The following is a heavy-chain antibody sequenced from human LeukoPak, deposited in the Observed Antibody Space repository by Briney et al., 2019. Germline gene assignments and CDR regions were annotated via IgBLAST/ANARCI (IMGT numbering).Heavy chain of an antibody. Sequence: GGSLRLSCSASGFTFSTYWMHWVRQAPGKGLVWVSRMNTDGSDTSYADSVKGRFTISRDNARNTLYLQMNSLRADDTAVYYCAKKGQADDGGKPDWGQGTLVTVSS. V-gene: IGHV3-74*03. J-gene: IGHJ4*02. CDR1: GFTFSTYW. CDR2: MNTDGSDT. CDR3: AKKGQADDGGKPD.